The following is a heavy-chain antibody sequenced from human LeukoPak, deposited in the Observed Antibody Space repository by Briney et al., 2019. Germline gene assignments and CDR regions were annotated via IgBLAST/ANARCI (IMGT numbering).Heavy chain of an antibody. CDR1: GFTFSGYW. Sequence: GSLRLSCVASGFTFSGYWMYWVRQAPGKGLEWVANIKQDGSEQFYVDSVKDRFTISRDNAQNVLYLQMNSLRAEDTAVYYCTRDSYFDSSAYYNGWNYFDYWGQGILVTVSS. V-gene: IGHV3-7*01. CDR3: TRDSYFDSSAYYNGWNYFDY. D-gene: IGHD3-22*01. J-gene: IGHJ4*02. CDR2: IKQDGSEQ.